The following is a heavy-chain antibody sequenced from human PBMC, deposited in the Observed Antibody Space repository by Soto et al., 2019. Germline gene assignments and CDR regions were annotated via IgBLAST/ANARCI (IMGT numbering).Heavy chain of an antibody. CDR3: ARDRLRGYDSSGFYS. D-gene: IGHD3-22*01. V-gene: IGHV4-59*01. J-gene: IGHJ4*02. Sequence: SSETLSLTCTVSGGSISSYYWSWIRQPPGKGLEWIGYIYYSGSTNYNPSLKSRVTMTTATSTNTVFLELRSLKSDDTAIYYCARDRLRGYDSSGFYSWGQGTMVTVSS. CDR1: GGSISSYY. CDR2: IYYSGST.